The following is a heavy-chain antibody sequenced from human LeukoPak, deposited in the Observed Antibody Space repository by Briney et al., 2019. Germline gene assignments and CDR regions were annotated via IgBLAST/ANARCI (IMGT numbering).Heavy chain of an antibody. CDR2: SSGSGGST. V-gene: IGHV3-23*01. J-gene: IGHJ4*02. D-gene: IGHD6-19*01. CDR3: AKGLAVARYYFDY. Sequence: GGSLRLSCAASGFTFSSYAMSWVRKGQGKGLGRVSASSGSGGSTYYSDSVKGRFTISRDNSKNTLYLQMNSLRAEDTAVYYCAKGLAVARYYFDYWGQGTLVSVSS. CDR1: GFTFSSYA.